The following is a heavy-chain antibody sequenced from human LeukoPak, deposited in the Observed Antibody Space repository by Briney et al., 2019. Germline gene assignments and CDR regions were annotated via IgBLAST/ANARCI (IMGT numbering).Heavy chain of an antibody. D-gene: IGHD6-13*01. CDR1: GGSFSGYY. V-gene: IGHV4-34*01. CDR3: ARGPGYSSGWYPDYFDY. Sequence: SETLSLTCAVYGGSFSGYYWSWIRQPPGKGLEWIGEINHSGSTNYNPSLKSRVTISVDTSKNQFSLKLSSVTAADTAVYYCARGPGYSSGWYPDYFDYWGQGTLVTVSS. CDR2: INHSGST. J-gene: IGHJ4*02.